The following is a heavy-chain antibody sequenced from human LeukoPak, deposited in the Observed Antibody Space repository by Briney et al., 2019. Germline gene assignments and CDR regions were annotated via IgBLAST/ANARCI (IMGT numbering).Heavy chain of an antibody. V-gene: IGHV3-30-3*02. CDR1: GLTFSNSA. CDR2: ISYDGNNK. CDR3: ANDAAQQQVSNVFYGMDV. J-gene: IGHJ6*02. Sequence: GGSLRLSCAASGLTFSNSAMHWVRQAPGKGLEWVAFISYDGNNKYYADSVKGRFTISRDNSKNTLYMQMNGLRAEDTAVYFCANDAAQQQVSNVFYGMDVWGQGTTVTVSS. D-gene: IGHD6-13*01.